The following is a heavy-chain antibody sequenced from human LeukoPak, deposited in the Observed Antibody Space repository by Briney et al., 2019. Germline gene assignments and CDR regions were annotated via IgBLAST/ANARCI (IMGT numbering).Heavy chain of an antibody. CDR2: ISGSGGST. D-gene: IGHD4-23*01. J-gene: IGHJ6*03. CDR3: ANYGGNSKYYSYYYMDV. Sequence: PGGSLRLSCAASGFTFSSYAMSWVRQAPGKGLEWVSAISGSGGSTYYADSVKGRFTISRDSAKNSVYLQMNSLRAEDTAVYYCANYGGNSKYYSYYYMDVWGEGTTATVSS. V-gene: IGHV3-23*01. CDR1: GFTFSSYA.